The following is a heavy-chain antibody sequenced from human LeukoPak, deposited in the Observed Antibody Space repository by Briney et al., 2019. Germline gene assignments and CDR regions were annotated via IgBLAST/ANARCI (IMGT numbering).Heavy chain of an antibody. CDR2: INHSGST. CDR3: ARLTLTGSLN. V-gene: IGHV4-34*01. CDR1: GGSFSGYY. D-gene: IGHD7-27*01. J-gene: IGHJ4*02. Sequence: SETLSLTCAVYGGSFSGYYWSWIRQPPEKGLEWIGEINHSGSTNYNPSLKSRVTISVDTSKNQFSLKLSSVTAADTAVYYCARLTLTGSLNWGQGTLVTVSS.